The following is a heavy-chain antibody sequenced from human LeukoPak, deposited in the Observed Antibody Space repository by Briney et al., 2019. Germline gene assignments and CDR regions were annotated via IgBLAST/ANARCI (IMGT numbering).Heavy chain of an antibody. Sequence: SETLSLTCTVSGGSISSYYWSWIRQPPGKGLEWIGYIYYSGSTNYNPSLKSRVTISVDTSKNQFSLKLSSVTAADTAVYYCARVGNYYDSSGYYHTQYYFDYWGQGTLVTVSS. CDR3: ARVGNYYDSSGYYHTQYYFDY. CDR1: GGSISSYY. V-gene: IGHV4-59*01. CDR2: IYYSGST. J-gene: IGHJ4*02. D-gene: IGHD3-22*01.